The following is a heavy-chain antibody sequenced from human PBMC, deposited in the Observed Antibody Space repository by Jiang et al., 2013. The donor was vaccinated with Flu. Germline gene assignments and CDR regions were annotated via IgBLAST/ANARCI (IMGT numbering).Heavy chain of an antibody. CDR3: ARHKFDTSVHFFFDY. V-gene: IGHV7-4-1*02. CDR2: INTNTGSP. D-gene: IGHD3-22*01. Sequence: WMGWINTNTGSPTYAQDFTGRFVFSLDTSVSTAYLQISGLKAEDTAMYYCARHKFDTSVHFFFDYWGQGTPVTVSS. J-gene: IGHJ4*02.